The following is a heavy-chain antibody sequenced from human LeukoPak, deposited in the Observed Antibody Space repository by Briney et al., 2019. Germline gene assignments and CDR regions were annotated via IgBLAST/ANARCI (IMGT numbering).Heavy chain of an antibody. J-gene: IGHJ6*03. CDR3: ARRKLYYYYMDV. V-gene: IGHV4-59*12. Sequence: SETLSLTCTVSGGSISSYYWSWIRQPPGKGLEWIGCIYYSGSANYNPSLKSRVTISVDTSKNQFSLKLSSVTAADTAVYYCARRKLYYYYMDVWGKGTTVTISS. D-gene: IGHD1-7*01. CDR2: IYYSGSA. CDR1: GGSISSYY.